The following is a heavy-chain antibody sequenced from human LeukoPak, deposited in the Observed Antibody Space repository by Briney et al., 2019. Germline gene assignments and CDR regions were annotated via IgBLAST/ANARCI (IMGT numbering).Heavy chain of an antibody. V-gene: IGHV6-1*01. CDR1: GDSVSSNSAA. CDR3: ARDRRGRYYYDSSGYLDTYYFDY. J-gene: IGHJ4*01. D-gene: IGHD3-22*01. Sequence: SQTLSLTCAISGDSVSSNSAAWNWIRQSPSRGLEWLGRTYYRSKWYNDYAVSVKSRITINPDTSKNQFSLQLNSVTPEDTAVYYCARDRRGRYYYDSSGYLDTYYFDYWGQEPWSPSPQ. CDR2: TYYRSKWYN.